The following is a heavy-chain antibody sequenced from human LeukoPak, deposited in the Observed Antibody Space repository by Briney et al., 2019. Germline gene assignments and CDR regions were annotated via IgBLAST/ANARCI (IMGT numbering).Heavy chain of an antibody. CDR3: ARDPPRDGYNYEGDY. Sequence: PSETLSLTCTVSGYSISSGYYWGWIRQPPGKGLEWIGSIYHSGSTYYNPSLKSRVTISVDTSKNQFSLKLSSVTAADTAVYYCARDPPRDGYNYEGDYWGQGTLVTVSS. CDR1: GYSISSGYY. V-gene: IGHV4-38-2*02. CDR2: IYHSGST. D-gene: IGHD5-24*01. J-gene: IGHJ4*02.